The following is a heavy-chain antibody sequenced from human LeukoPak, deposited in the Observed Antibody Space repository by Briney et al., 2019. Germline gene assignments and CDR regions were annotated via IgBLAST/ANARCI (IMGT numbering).Heavy chain of an antibody. Sequence: GGSLRLSCAASGFTFSSYSMNWVRQAPGKGLEWVSYISSSSSTIYYADSVKGRFTISRDNAKNSLYLQMNSLRDEDTAVYYCARDPTGYGDHSYYYGMDVWGQGTTVTVSS. CDR2: ISSSSSTI. D-gene: IGHD4-17*01. V-gene: IGHV3-48*02. J-gene: IGHJ6*02. CDR1: GFTFSSYS. CDR3: ARDPTGYGDHSYYYGMDV.